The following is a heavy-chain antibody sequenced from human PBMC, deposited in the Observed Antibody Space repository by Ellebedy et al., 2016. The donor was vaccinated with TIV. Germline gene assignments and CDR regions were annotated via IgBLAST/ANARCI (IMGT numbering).Heavy chain of an antibody. J-gene: IGHJ4*02. CDR2: LTDMGTT. CDR1: GGCFNSYY. D-gene: IGHD6-19*01. Sequence: SETLSLXXSVSGGCFNSYYLTWIRQPPGKGLEWIGQLTDMGTTNYNPSLQSRVAMSLDSSKTQFSLELKSVTEADTAVYFCARSCSPSCWECLEYWGQGVLVTVSS. V-gene: IGHV4-59*13. CDR3: ARSCSPSCWECLEY.